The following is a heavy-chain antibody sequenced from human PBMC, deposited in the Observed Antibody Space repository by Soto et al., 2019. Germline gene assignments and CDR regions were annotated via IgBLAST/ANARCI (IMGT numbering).Heavy chain of an antibody. CDR2: VHPNGRT. J-gene: IGHJ4*02. CDR3: ATRYCIHTTCYVY. CDR1: GGSISSDNW. V-gene: IGHV4-4*02. D-gene: IGHD2-2*01. Sequence: PSETLSLTCAVSGGSISSDNWWAWVRQPPGEGLEWIGEVHPNGRTNYKPSLRSRITVSVDKSGNQFSLWLTSVTAADTALYYCATRYCIHTTCYVYWGQGTLVTVSS.